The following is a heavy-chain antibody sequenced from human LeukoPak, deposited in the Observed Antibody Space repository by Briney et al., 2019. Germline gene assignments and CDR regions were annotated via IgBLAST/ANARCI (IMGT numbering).Heavy chain of an antibody. D-gene: IGHD1-26*01. CDR1: GYTFTSYG. Sequence: ASVKVSCKASGYTFTSYGISWVRQAPGQGLEWMGWISAYNGNTNYAQKLQGRVTMTRNTSISTAYMELSSLRSEDTAVYYRARGFRGGSLYYYYGMDVWGQGTTVTVSS. CDR3: ARGFRGGSLYYYYGMDV. V-gene: IGHV1-18*01. CDR2: ISAYNGNT. J-gene: IGHJ6*02.